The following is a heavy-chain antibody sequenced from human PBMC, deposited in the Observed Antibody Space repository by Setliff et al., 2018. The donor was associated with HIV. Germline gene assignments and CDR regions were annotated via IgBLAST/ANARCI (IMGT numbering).Heavy chain of an antibody. Sequence: GGSLRLSCVASGFAFDDYSMHWVRQAPGKGLEWVSGISGGGASTYYADSVKGRFTVSRDNSKSTLYLQMNSLRAEDTATYYCARGTDYDLWTYYYYMDVWGKGTTVTVSS. D-gene: IGHD3-3*01. J-gene: IGHJ6*03. CDR3: ARGTDYDLWTYYYYMDV. V-gene: IGHV3-23*01. CDR2: ISGGGAST. CDR1: GFAFDDYS.